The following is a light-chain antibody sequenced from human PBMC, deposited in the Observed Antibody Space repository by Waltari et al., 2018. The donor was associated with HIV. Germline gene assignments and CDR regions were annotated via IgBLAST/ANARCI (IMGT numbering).Light chain of an antibody. J-gene: IGLJ2*01. CDR2: GIN. Sequence: HSVLTQPASVSASPGQSATIPCSAGSGAVGNFVSWYRQYPETAPQLILSGINRRASGISFRFSGSKSGDTASLTISGLQTDDEAYYYCTSPSDTDFVVFGGGTLLTVL. V-gene: IGLV2-14*01. CDR1: SGAVGNF. CDR3: TSPSDTDFVV.